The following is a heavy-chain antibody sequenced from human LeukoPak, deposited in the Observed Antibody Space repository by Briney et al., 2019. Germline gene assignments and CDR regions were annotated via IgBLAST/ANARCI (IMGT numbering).Heavy chain of an antibody. CDR1: GGSISSGGYY. V-gene: IGHV4-39*07. D-gene: IGHD2-15*01. Sequence: SETLSLTCTVSGGSISSGGYYWSWIRQPPGKGLEWIGEINHSGSTNYNPSLKSRVTISVDTSKNQFSLKLSSVTAADTAVYYCARGGIVVVDRWFDPWGQGTLVTVSS. CDR3: ARGGIVVVDRWFDP. CDR2: INHSGST. J-gene: IGHJ5*02.